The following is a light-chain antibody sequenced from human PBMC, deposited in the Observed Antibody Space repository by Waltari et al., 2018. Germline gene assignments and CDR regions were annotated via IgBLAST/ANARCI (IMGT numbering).Light chain of an antibody. CDR3: GTWDSSLSGAV. CDR2: EDS. J-gene: IGLJ7*01. V-gene: IGLV1-51*02. CDR1: RSNLGTNY. Sequence: QSVLTQPPSVSAAPGQRVTIPCSGGRSNLGTNYVSWYRQFPGTAPKLLIYEDSGRPSGIPGRFSGSKSGTSATLDITGLQAGDEADYYCGTWDSSLSGAVFGGGTHLTVL.